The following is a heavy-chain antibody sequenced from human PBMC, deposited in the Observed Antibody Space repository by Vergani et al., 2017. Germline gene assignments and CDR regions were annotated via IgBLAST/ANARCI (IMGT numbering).Heavy chain of an antibody. CDR1: GYSFSTYW. V-gene: IGHV5-10-1*03. Sequence: EVQLVQSGAEVKKPGESLRISCKGSGYSFSTYWITWVRQMPGKGLECLGRIDPSDSYTNYSPSFQGHVTISADKSISTAYLQWSSLKASDSAMYYCARHVSGNYYFFDYWGQGTLVTVSS. CDR2: IDPSDSYT. J-gene: IGHJ4*02. CDR3: ARHVSGNYYFFDY. D-gene: IGHD1-26*01.